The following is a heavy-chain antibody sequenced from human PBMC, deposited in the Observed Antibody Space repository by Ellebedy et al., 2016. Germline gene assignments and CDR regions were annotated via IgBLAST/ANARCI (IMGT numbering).Heavy chain of an antibody. CDR2: INHSGST. J-gene: IGHJ6*02. V-gene: IGHV4-34*01. CDR1: GGSFSGYY. Sequence: SETLSLXXAVYGGSFSGYYWSWIRQPPGKGLEWIGEINHSGSTNYNPSLKSRVTISVDTSKNQFSLKLSSVTAADTAVYYCARARLYYYDSSGYLNYYYYYGMDVWGQGTTVTVSS. D-gene: IGHD3-22*01. CDR3: ARARLYYYDSSGYLNYYYYYGMDV.